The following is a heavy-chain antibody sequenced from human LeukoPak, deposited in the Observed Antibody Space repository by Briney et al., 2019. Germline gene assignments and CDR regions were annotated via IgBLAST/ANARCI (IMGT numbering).Heavy chain of an antibody. CDR1: GFTFSRQG. Sequence: GGSLRLSCAASGFTFSRQGMNCVRQAPGKGLEWISSISSGSIYAHYSDSVEGRFSISRDDANSFLYLQMSSLRAEDTAVYYCARESYDRSGNYPRDFDSWGQGTLVTVSS. V-gene: IGHV3-21*01. D-gene: IGHD3-22*01. J-gene: IGHJ4*02. CDR3: ARESYDRSGNYPRDFDS. CDR2: ISSGSIYA.